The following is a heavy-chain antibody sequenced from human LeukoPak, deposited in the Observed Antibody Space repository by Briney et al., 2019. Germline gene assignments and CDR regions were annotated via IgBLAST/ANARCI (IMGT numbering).Heavy chain of an antibody. Sequence: PSETLSLTCAVYGGSFSGYYWSWIRQAPGKGLEWVANIKQDGSKKSYVDSVKGRFTISRDNAKNSLYLQMNSLRAEDTAIYYCTRVGYIDEGIDYWGQGTLVTVSS. D-gene: IGHD5-24*01. CDR1: GGSFSGYY. CDR2: IKQDGSKK. J-gene: IGHJ4*02. CDR3: TRVGYIDEGIDY. V-gene: IGHV3-7*04.